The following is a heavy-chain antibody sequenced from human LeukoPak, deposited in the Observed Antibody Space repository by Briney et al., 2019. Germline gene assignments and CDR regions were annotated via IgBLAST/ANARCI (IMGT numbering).Heavy chain of an antibody. V-gene: IGHV3-21*01. CDR3: ARVQLYYYGSGSYSDY. CDR2: ISSSSSYI. Sequence: PGGSLRLSCAASGFTFSSYSMNWVRQAPGKGLEWVSSISSSSSYIYYADSVKGRFTISRDNAKNSLYLQMNSLRAEDTAVYYCARVQLYYYGSGSYSDYWGQGTLVTVSS. CDR1: GFTFSSYS. D-gene: IGHD3-10*01. J-gene: IGHJ4*02.